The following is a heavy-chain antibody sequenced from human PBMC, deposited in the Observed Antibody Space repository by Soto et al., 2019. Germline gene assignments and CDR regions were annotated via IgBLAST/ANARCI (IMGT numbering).Heavy chain of an antibody. J-gene: IGHJ4*02. D-gene: IGHD4-17*01. V-gene: IGHV3-30-3*01. CDR3: AREDYGDDGGWSGFDY. CDR1: GFTLSRYP. Sequence: QVHLVESGGGVVQPGRSLRLSCAASGFTLSRYPMHWVRQAPGKGLEWVAVISYDGSNQHYADSVKGRFTISRDNSKNTLYLQLNSLRAEDTAVYYCAREDYGDDGGWSGFDYWGQGTLVTVSS. CDR2: ISYDGSNQ.